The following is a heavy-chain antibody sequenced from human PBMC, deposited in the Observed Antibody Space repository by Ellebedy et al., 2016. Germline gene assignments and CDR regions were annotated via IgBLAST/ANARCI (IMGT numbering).Heavy chain of an antibody. CDR1: GFTFSNFA. V-gene: IGHV3-21*01. Sequence: GESLKISCAASGFTFSNFAMNWVRQAPGKGLEWVSSISRTGSYIYYADSVKGRFAISRDNAKNSLYLRMNNLRAGDTAVYYCASRALAVAGTDPPIDYYYGMDVWGPGTTVTVSS. J-gene: IGHJ6*02. CDR3: ASRALAVAGTDPPIDYYYGMDV. D-gene: IGHD6-19*01. CDR2: ISRTGSYI.